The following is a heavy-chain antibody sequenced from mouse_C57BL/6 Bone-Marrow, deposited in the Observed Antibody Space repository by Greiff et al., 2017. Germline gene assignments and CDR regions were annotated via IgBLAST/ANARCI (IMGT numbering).Heavy chain of an antibody. CDR2: IYPRSGNT. CDR1: GFTFTSYG. V-gene: IGHV1-81*01. Sequence: QVHLKQSGAELVRPGASVTLSCKASGFTFTSYGISWVKQRPGQGLEWIGEIYPRSGNTYYNEKFKGKATLTADKSSSTAYMELRRLTSEDSADYFCASYGSSLWWFDVWGTGTTVTVSS. J-gene: IGHJ1*03. CDR3: ASYGSSLWWFDV. D-gene: IGHD1-1*01.